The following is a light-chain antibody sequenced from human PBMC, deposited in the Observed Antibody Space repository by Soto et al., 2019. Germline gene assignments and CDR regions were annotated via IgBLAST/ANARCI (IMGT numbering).Light chain of an antibody. CDR3: QSYDNRLSGYV. V-gene: IGLV1-40*01. CDR2: GNT. CDR1: SSNIGSGYD. Sequence: QSVLTQPPSVSGAPGQRVTISCTGGSSNIGSGYDVHWYQQLPGTAPKLLIYGNTNRPSGVPDRFSASTSATSASLAITGLQAEYEGDYYCQSYDNRLSGYVFGTGTQLTVL. J-gene: IGLJ7*01.